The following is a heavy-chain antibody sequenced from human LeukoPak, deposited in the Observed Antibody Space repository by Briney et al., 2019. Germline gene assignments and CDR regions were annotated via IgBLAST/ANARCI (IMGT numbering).Heavy chain of an antibody. CDR3: ARVNRGYSYGYFDY. J-gene: IGHJ4*02. CDR2: ISSSSSTI. V-gene: IGHV3-48*01. Sequence: GGSLRLSCAASGFTFSSYAMHWVRQAPGKGLEWVSYISSSSSTIYYADSVKGRFTISRDNAKNSLYLQMNSLRAEDTAVYYCARVNRGYSYGYFDYWGQGTLVTVSS. D-gene: IGHD5-18*01. CDR1: GFTFSSYA.